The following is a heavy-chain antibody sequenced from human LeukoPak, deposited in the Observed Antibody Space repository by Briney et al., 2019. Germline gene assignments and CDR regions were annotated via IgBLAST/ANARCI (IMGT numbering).Heavy chain of an antibody. J-gene: IGHJ4*02. Sequence: ASVKVSCKASGYTFTFYDINWVRQATGQGLEWMGWMNPNSGNTGYAQNFPGRITITRDTSTSMAYMELSSLRSEDTAVYYCARVVQKAGFDYWGQGTLVTVSS. V-gene: IGHV1-8*03. CDR2: MNPNSGNT. CDR1: GYTFTFYD. CDR3: ARVVQKAGFDY. D-gene: IGHD1-1*01.